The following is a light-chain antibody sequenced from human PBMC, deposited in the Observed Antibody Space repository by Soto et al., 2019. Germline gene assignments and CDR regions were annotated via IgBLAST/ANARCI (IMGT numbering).Light chain of an antibody. CDR3: QQSYSTPFT. J-gene: IGKJ3*01. Sequence: DIQMTQSPSSLSASVGDRVTITCRASQSISSYLNWYQQKPGKAPKLLIYAASSLQSGVPSRFSGSGSGTYFTLTISSLQPEDFATYYCQQSYSTPFTFGPATKVDIK. V-gene: IGKV1-39*01. CDR2: AAS. CDR1: QSISSY.